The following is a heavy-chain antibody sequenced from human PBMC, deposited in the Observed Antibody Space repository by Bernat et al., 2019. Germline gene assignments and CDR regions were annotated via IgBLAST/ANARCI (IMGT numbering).Heavy chain of an antibody. D-gene: IGHD1-26*01. CDR2: IWHDGTNE. CDR1: KFTFSSYG. V-gene: IGHV3-33*01. J-gene: IGHJ6*02. Sequence: QVQLVESGGGVVQPGRSLRLSCDASKFTFSSYGMHWVRQAPGKGLEWVAVIWHDGTNENYADSVKGRFSISRDNSKNTLYLQMNSLRAEDTAVYYCARVSLYGAPASDMDVWGQGTTVTVSS. CDR3: ARVSLYGAPASDMDV.